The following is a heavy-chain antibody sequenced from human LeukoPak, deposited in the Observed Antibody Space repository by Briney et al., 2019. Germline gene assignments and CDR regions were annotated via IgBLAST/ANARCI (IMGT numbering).Heavy chain of an antibody. CDR2: INPNSGGT. J-gene: IGHJ4*02. V-gene: IGHV1-2*02. CDR3: ARAPLQFGKFDY. CDR1: GGTFSSYA. Sequence: GASVKVPCKASGGTFSSYAISWVRQAPGQGLEWMGWINPNSGGTNYAQKFQGRVTMTRDTSISTAYMELSRLRSDDTAVYYCARAPLQFGKFDYWGQGTLVTVSS. D-gene: IGHD3-10*01.